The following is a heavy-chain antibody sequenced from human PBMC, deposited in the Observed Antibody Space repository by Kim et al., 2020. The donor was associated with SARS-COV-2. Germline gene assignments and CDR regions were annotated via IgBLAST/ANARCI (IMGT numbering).Heavy chain of an antibody. CDR3: ARAYLLLWGGWFDP. CDR2: INHNGNS. D-gene: IGHD2-2*01. J-gene: IGHJ5*02. Sequence: SETLSLTCAVYGGSFSGYYWSWIRQPPGKGLEWIGEINHNGNSNYNPSLKSRVTISVDTSNNQFSLKLSSVTAADTAVYYCARAYLLLWGGWFDPWGQGTLVTVSS. V-gene: IGHV4-34*01. CDR1: GGSFSGYY.